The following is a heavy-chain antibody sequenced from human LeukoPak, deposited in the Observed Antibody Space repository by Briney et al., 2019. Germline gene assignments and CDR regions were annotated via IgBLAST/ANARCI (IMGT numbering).Heavy chain of an antibody. CDR1: GYTFTGYY. V-gene: IGHV1-2*02. D-gene: IGHD3-22*01. Sequence: ASVTVSCMASGYTFTGYYMHWVRQAPGQGLEWMGWINPNSGGTNYAQTLQGRVTMTRDTSISTAYMEMSRLRSDDTAVYYCARGPYKYDGSGAFDIWGQGTMVTVSS. J-gene: IGHJ3*02. CDR3: ARGPYKYDGSGAFDI. CDR2: INPNSGGT.